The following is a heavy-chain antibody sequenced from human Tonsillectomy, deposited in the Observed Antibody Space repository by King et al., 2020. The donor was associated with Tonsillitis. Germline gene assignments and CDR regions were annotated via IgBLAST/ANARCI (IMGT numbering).Heavy chain of an antibody. CDR2: LYYSGST. J-gene: IGHJ6*03. V-gene: IGHV4-39*01. Sequence: VQLQESGPGLVKPSETLSLKCTVSGGSISINSYYWGWIRQPPGKGLEWIGSLYYSGSTDHHPSLKSRVTISVDTSKNQVSLKLTSVTAADTGVYYCARLGYGSYSEYYDTDVCGTGTTVTVSS. D-gene: IGHD3-10*01. CDR1: GGSISINSYY. CDR3: ARLGYGSYSEYYDTDV.